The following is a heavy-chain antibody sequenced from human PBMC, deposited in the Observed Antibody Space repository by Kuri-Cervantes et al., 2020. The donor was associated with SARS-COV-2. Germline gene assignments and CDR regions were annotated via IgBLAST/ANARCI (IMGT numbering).Heavy chain of an antibody. CDR3: ARPTNDFCCMDV. CDR1: GFTFSDYY. J-gene: IGHJ6*02. V-gene: IGHV3-11*06. Sequence: GESLKISCAASGFTFSDYYMSWIRQAPGKGLEWVSYISSSSYTNYADSVKGRFTISRDNAKNSLYLQMNSLRAEDTAVYYCARPTNDFCCMDVWGQGTTVTVSS. D-gene: IGHD2-8*01. CDR2: ISSSSYT.